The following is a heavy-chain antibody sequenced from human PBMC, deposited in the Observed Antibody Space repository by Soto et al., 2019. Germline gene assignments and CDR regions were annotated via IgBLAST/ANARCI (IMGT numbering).Heavy chain of an antibody. Sequence: TSETLSLTCAVYGGSFSGYYWSWIRQPPGKGLEWIGEINHSGSTNYNPSLKSRVTISVDTSKNQFSLKLSSVTAADTAVYYCARVWRYCSSTSCYEMGYYYYYYMDVWGKGTTVTVSS. CDR2: INHSGST. CDR1: GGSFSGYY. CDR3: ARVWRYCSSTSCYEMGYYYYYYMDV. V-gene: IGHV4-34*01. D-gene: IGHD2-2*01. J-gene: IGHJ6*03.